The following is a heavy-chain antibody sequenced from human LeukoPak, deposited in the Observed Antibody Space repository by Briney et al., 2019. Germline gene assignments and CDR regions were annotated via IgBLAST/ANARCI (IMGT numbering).Heavy chain of an antibody. CDR2: IYYTGTT. Sequence: SETLSITCTLSGGSISSYYWNWIRQAPGKGLECIGYIYYTGTTNYNPSLKSRVTISVDTSKNQFSLKLNSVTATDTAVYYCARSGTSRYYFYGMDVWGQGTTVTVSS. V-gene: IGHV4-59*08. D-gene: IGHD3-9*01. CDR3: ARSGTSRYYFYGMDV. CDR1: GGSISSYY. J-gene: IGHJ6*02.